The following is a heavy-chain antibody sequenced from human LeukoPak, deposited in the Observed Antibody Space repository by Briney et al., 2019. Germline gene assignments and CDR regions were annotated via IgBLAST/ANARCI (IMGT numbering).Heavy chain of an antibody. CDR1: GFTFSSYA. CDR2: ISGSGDST. V-gene: IGHV3-23*01. D-gene: IGHD3-10*01. Sequence: GGSLRLSCAASGFTFSSYAMSWVRQAPGKGLEWVTAISGSGDSTYYADSVKGRFTISRDSSKNTLYLQMNSLRAEDTAVYYCAKDQLAHYYGSGSYYGYWGQGTLVTVSS. J-gene: IGHJ4*02. CDR3: AKDQLAHYYGSGSYYGY.